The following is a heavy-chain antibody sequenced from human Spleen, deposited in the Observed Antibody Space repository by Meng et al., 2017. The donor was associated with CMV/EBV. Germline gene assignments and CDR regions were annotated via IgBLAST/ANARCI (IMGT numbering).Heavy chain of an antibody. J-gene: IGHJ4*02. CDR3: AKDVITIFGVPDHFDY. D-gene: IGHD3-3*01. Sequence: GESLKISCAASGFTFSSHGMHWVRQAAGKGLEWVAFIQYDGSNKYYADSVKGRFTISRDNSKNTLYLQMNSLRAEDTAVYYCAKDVITIFGVPDHFDYWGQGTLVTVSS. CDR1: GFTFSSHG. CDR2: IQYDGSNK. V-gene: IGHV3-30*02.